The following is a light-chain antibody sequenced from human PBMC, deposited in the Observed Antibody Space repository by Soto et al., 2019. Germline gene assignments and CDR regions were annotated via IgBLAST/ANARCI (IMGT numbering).Light chain of an antibody. V-gene: IGKV2-30*01. CDR3: MQGTHWPPT. J-gene: IGKJ1*01. Sequence: DVVMTQSPLSLPVTLGQPASISCRSSQSLVYSDGNAYLSWFHQRPGQSPRRLLYRVSNRDSGVQDRFSGSGSGTDFTLQISSVEAEDFGFYYCMQGTHWPPTFGRGTKVEIK. CDR1: QSLVYSDGNAY. CDR2: RVS.